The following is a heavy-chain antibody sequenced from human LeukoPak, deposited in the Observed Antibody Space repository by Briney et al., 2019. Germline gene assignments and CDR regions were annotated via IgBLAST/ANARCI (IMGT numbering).Heavy chain of an antibody. CDR3: ARINSYYDYVWGSYRYTGSCDY. CDR1: GRSFSGYY. J-gene: IGHJ4*02. V-gene: IGHV4-34*01. Sequence: SETLSLTCAVYGRSFSGYYWSWIRQPPGKGLEWIGEINHSGSTNYNPSLKSRVTISVDTSKNQFSLKLSSATAADTAVYYCARINSYYDYVWGSYRYTGSCDYWGQGTLVTVSS. CDR2: INHSGST. D-gene: IGHD3-16*02.